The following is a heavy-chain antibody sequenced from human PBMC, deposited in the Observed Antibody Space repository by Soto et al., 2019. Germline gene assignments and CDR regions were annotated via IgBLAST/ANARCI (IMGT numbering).Heavy chain of an antibody. V-gene: IGHV1-2*04. J-gene: IGHJ6*04. Sequence: ASVNVSCKASGYSFTDYHIHWVRQAPGQGLEWLGRINPNSGGTSTAQKFQGWVTMTTDTSISTASMELTRLKSDDTAIYYCARGDSTDCSNGVCSFFYNHDMDVWGNGNTVTVSA. D-gene: IGHD2-8*01. CDR2: INPNSGGT. CDR1: GYSFTDYH. CDR3: ARGDSTDCSNGVCSFFYNHDMDV.